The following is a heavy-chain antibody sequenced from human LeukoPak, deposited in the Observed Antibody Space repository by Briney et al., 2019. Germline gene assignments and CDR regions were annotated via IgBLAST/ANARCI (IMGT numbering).Heavy chain of an antibody. CDR1: GFTFSDYY. Sequence: GGSLRLSCAASGFTFSDYYMSWIRQAPGKGLEWVSYISTTSSYTDYADSVRGRFTISRDNAKNLLYLQMNSLRPEDAAVYYCARDWYCSSSICYTDRNWFDPWGQGTLVTVSS. D-gene: IGHD2-2*02. CDR3: ARDWYCSSSICYTDRNWFDP. CDR2: ISTTSSYT. J-gene: IGHJ5*02. V-gene: IGHV3-11*05.